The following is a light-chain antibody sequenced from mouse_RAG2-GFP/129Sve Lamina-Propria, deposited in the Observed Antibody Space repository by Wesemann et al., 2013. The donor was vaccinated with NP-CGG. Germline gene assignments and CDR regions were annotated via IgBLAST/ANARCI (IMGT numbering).Light chain of an antibody. J-gene: IGKJ4*01. CDR2: RAS. Sequence: DIVLTQSPASLAVSLGQRATISCKASQSINYYGDNYMHWFQQKPGQPTKLLIYRASNLESGIPARFSGSGSRTDFTLTINPVETDDVATYYCQQSREYPFTFGSGTKLEIK. CDR1: QSINYYGDNY. V-gene: IGKV3-5*01. CDR3: QQSREYPFT.